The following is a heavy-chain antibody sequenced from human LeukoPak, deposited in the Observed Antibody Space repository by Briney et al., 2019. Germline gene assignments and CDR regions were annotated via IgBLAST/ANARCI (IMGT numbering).Heavy chain of an antibody. D-gene: IGHD2-21*02. V-gene: IGHV3-23*01. Sequence: GGSLRLSCAASGFTFSIYAMGWVRQAPGEGLEWVSSIKGGGGDPFYADSVRGRSTISRDKSKNTLYLQLNSLRPEDTAVYFCAQGGHDFNPFYYWGQGTLVTVSS. CDR2: IKGGGGDP. J-gene: IGHJ4*02. CDR3: AQGGHDFNPFYY. CDR1: GFTFSIYA.